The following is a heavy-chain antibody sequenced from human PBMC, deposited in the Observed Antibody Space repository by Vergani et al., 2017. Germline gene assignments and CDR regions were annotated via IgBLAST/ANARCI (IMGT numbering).Heavy chain of an antibody. V-gene: IGHV4-34*01. D-gene: IGHD4-11*01. Sequence: QVQLQQWGGGLLKPSETLSLTCVVNGGSFTSYHWTWIRQSPGEGLEWVGDIDHTGRPDYNPSLTSRLTMSVDKSRNQFSLTLNSVTATDTAIYFCARVNTETNGHLYYYYYMDVWGQATAVPVS. CDR2: IDHTGRP. J-gene: IGHJ6*03. CDR3: ARVNTETNGHLYYYYYMDV. CDR1: GGSFTSYH.